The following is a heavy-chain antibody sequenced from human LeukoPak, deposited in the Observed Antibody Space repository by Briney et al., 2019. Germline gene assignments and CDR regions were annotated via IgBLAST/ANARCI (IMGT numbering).Heavy chain of an antibody. CDR1: GFPFRDYY. V-gene: IGHV3-11*01. J-gene: IGHJ6*02. D-gene: IGHD2/OR15-2a*01. CDR2: ISRSGDSL. Sequence: GGSLRLSCAASGFPFRDYYMTWIRQAPGKGLEWISYISRSGDSLYYADSVEGRFTISRDNAKNSLFLQMNSLRADDTAVYYCAREIVIFPDYYYYGMDVWGQGTTVTVSS. CDR3: AREIVIFPDYYYYGMDV.